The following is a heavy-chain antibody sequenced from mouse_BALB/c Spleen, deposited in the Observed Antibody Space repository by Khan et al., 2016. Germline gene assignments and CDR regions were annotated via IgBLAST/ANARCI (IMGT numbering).Heavy chain of an antibody. Sequence: QVQLQQSGAELAKPGASVKMSCKASGYTFTSYWMHWVKQRPGQGLEWIGYINPSTGYTEYNQKFKDKATLTADKSSSTAYMQLSSLTSEDSAVYYCASYYGDDYAMDYWGQGTSVTVSS. CDR2: INPSTGYT. D-gene: IGHD2-13*01. CDR1: GYTFTSYW. J-gene: IGHJ4*01. CDR3: ASYYGDDYAMDY. V-gene: IGHV1-7*01.